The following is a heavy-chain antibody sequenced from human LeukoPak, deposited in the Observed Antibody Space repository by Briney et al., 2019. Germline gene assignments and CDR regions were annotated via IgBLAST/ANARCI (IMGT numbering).Heavy chain of an antibody. CDR3: ARSQGPYDY. J-gene: IGHJ4*02. CDR2: INSDGSST. V-gene: IGHV3-74*01. Sequence: PGGSLRLSCAASGFTFSSYWMHWVRQTPGKGLVWVSRINSDGSSTDYADSVKGRFSISRDNAKNTLYLQLNSLRAEDTAIYYCARSQGPYDYWGQGTLVTVSS. CDR1: GFTFSSYW.